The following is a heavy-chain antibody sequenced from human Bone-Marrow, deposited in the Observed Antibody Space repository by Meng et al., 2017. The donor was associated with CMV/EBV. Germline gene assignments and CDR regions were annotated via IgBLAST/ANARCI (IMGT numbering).Heavy chain of an antibody. Sequence: ASVKVSCKASGYTFTSYYMHWVRQAPGQGLEWMGIINPSGGSTSYAQKFQGRVTVTRDTSTSTVYMELSSLRSEDTAVYYCARDLGGDCSGGSCYFDYWGQGTLVTVSS. D-gene: IGHD2-15*01. CDR3: ARDLGGDCSGGSCYFDY. CDR2: INPSGGST. CDR1: GYTFTSYY. V-gene: IGHV1-46*01. J-gene: IGHJ4*02.